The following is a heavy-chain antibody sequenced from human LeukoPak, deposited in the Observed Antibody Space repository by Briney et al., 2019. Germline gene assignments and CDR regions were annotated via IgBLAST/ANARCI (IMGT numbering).Heavy chain of an antibody. D-gene: IGHD6-19*01. V-gene: IGHV3-23*01. CDR3: PRQSYASGWNPFDY. CDR1: GFTFSNYA. J-gene: IGHJ4*02. Sequence: TGGSLRLSCAASGFTFSNYAMSWVRQAPGKGLEWVSTISGGDITTYYADSAKGRFTISRDNSKNTMSLQMNSLRADDTAVYYCPRQSYASGWNPFDYWGQGILVTVSS. CDR2: ISGGDITT.